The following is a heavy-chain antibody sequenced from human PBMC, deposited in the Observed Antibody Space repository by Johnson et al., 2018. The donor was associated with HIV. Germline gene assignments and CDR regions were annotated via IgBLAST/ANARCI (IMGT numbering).Heavy chain of an antibody. CDR3: ARHNAFDI. J-gene: IGHJ3*02. CDR1: GFTFSSYG. V-gene: IGHV3-30*03. CDR2: ISYDGSNK. Sequence: QVQLVESGGGLVKPGGSLRLSCAASGFTFSSYGMHWVRQAPGKGLEWVAVISYDGSNKYYADSVKGRFTISRDNSKNTLYLQMNSLRAEDTAVYYCARHNAFDIWGQGTMVTVSS.